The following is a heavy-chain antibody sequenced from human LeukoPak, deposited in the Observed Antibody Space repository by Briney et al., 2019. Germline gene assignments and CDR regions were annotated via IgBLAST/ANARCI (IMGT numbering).Heavy chain of an antibody. V-gene: IGHV4-59*08. CDR3: ARSSGNYYDTDAFDI. Sequence: PSETLSLTCTVSRGSIRTYYWSGIRQSPGKGLEWIGYIYDSGTTKYNPSLKSRVTISVDTSKNQFSLKLSSVTAADTAVYYCARSSGNYYDTDAFDIWGQGTMVTVSS. CDR2: IYDSGTT. J-gene: IGHJ3*02. CDR1: RGSIRTYY. D-gene: IGHD1-26*01.